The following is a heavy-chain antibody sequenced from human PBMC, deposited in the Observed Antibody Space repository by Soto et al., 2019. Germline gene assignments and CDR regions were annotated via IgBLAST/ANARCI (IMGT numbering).Heavy chain of an antibody. Sequence: GESLKISCYGSGYTFTNYWIGWVRQMPGKGLEWMGIIYPGNSDTKYSPSFQGQVTISADKSINTAYLQWSSLKASDTAMYFCASLSYYDSNGAFGYWAQGTLVTVSS. D-gene: IGHD3-22*01. CDR1: GYTFTNYW. CDR2: IYPGNSDT. J-gene: IGHJ4*02. CDR3: ASLSYYDSNGAFGY. V-gene: IGHV5-51*01.